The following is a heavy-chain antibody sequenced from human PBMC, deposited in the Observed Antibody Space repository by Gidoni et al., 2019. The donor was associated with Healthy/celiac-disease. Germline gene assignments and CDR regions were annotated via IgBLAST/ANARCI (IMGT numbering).Heavy chain of an antibody. D-gene: IGHD5-18*01. CDR1: GFTFSSYG. J-gene: IGHJ3*02. CDR2: ISYDGSNK. CDR3: AKDLISYGYRDAFDI. V-gene: IGHV3-30*18. Sequence: QVQLVESGGGVVQPGRSLRLSCAASGFTFSSYGMHWVRQAPGKGLEWVAVISYDGSNKYYADSVKGRFTISRDNSKNTLYLQMNSLRAEDTAVYYCAKDLISYGYRDAFDIWGQGTMVTVSS.